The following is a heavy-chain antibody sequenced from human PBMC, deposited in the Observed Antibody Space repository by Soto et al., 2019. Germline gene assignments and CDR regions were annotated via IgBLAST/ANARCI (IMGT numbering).Heavy chain of an antibody. CDR3: ATECPAPYYFYGMDG. CDR2: ISGYNGNT. J-gene: IGHJ6*01. CDR1: GYSFTTYG. V-gene: IGHV1-18*01. Sequence: QVQLVQSGGEVKKPGASVKVSCKTSGYSFTTYGISWVRHAPGQGLEWMGWISGYNGNTHYAQKFQGRVSMTTDTATSTAYMELRSLRSDDTAVYYCATECPAPYYFYGMDGCGQGNTVTVAS.